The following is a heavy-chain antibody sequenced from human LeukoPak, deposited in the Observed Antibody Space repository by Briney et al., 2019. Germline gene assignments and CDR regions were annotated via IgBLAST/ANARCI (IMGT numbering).Heavy chain of an antibody. CDR2: ISSSGSTI. V-gene: IGHV3-11*01. D-gene: IGHD2-15*01. CDR3: ARVACSGSSCYSVYYYGMDV. J-gene: IGHJ6*02. Sequence: GGSLRLSCAASGFTFSDYYMSWIRQAPGKGLEWVSYISSSGSTIYYADSVKGRFTISRDNAKNSLYLQMNSLRAEDTAVYYCARVACSGSSCYSVYYYGMDVWGQGTTVTVSS. CDR1: GFTFSDYY.